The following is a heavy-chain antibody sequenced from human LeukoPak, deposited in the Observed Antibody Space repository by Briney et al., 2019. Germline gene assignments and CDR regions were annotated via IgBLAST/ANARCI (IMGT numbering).Heavy chain of an antibody. CDR1: GYTFTGYY. Sequence: ASVKVSCKASGYTFTGYYMHLVRQAPGQGLEWMGWSNPNSGGTNYAQKFQGRVTMTRDTSISTAYMELSRLRSDDTAVYYCARGVYSNYGSDAFDIWGQGTMVTVSS. CDR3: ARGVYSNYGSDAFDI. CDR2: SNPNSGGT. V-gene: IGHV1-2*02. D-gene: IGHD4-11*01. J-gene: IGHJ3*02.